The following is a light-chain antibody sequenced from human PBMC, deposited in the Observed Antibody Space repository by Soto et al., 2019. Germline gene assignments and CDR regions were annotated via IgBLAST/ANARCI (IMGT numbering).Light chain of an antibody. CDR3: QQYGTSPYT. CDR2: GAS. CDR1: QGVSTY. V-gene: IGKV3-20*01. Sequence: ETVLTQSPGTLSLSPGERATLSCRASQGVSTYFAWYQQKPGQAPRLLIYGASGRATGIPDRFSGSGSETDFTLTISRLEPEDFAMYYCQQYGTSPYTFGQGTKLEIK. J-gene: IGKJ2*01.